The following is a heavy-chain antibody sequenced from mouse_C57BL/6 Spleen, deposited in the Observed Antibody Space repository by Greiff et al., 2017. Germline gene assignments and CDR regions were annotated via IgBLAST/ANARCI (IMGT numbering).Heavy chain of an antibody. J-gene: IGHJ4*01. CDR2: IYWDDDK. Sequence: QVTLKESGPGILQSSQTLSLTCSFSGFSLSTSGMGVSWIRQPSGKGLEWLAHIYWDDDKRYNPSLKSRLTISKDTSRNQVFLKITSVDTADTATYYCARDGRYYAMDYWGQGTSVTVSS. CDR1: GFSLSTSGMG. V-gene: IGHV8-12*01. CDR3: ARDGRYYAMDY.